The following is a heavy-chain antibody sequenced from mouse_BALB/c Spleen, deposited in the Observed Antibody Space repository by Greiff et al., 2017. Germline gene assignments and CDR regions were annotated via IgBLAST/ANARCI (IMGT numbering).Heavy chain of an antibody. CDR2: ISSGGST. D-gene: IGHD2-10*02. V-gene: IGHV5-6-5*01. Sequence: EVKLMESGGGLVKPGGSLKLSCAASGFTFSSYAMSWVRQTPEKRLEWVASISSGGSTYYPDSVKGRFTISRDNARNILYLQMSSLRSEDTAMYYCARGLVNYAMDYWGQGTSVTVSS. CDR1: GFTFSSYA. CDR3: ARGLVNYAMDY. J-gene: IGHJ4*01.